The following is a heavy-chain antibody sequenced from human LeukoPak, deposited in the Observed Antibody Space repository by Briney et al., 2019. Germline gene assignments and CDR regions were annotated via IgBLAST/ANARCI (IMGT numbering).Heavy chain of an antibody. Sequence: GGSLRLSCAASGFTFSSNAMSWVRQAPGKGLEWVSAISGSGGSTYYADSVKGRFTISRDNSKNTLYLQMNSLRAEDTAVYYCAKDHRGYSGSLDDGMDVWGQGTTVTVSS. V-gene: IGHV3-23*01. J-gene: IGHJ6*02. CDR1: GFTFSSNA. D-gene: IGHD1-26*01. CDR3: AKDHRGYSGSLDDGMDV. CDR2: ISGSGGST.